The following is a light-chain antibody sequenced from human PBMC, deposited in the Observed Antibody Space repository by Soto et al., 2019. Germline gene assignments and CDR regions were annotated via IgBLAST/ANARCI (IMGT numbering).Light chain of an antibody. Sequence: DIQLTQSPSFLSASEGDRVTIACRASQGISNLLAWYQQKPGEAPKLLISFASSLQSGVPSRFTGSGSRTEFTLTVSSLQPEDFATYYCQQFNSYPRTFGQGTKVEIK. CDR1: QGISNL. CDR2: FAS. J-gene: IGKJ1*01. CDR3: QQFNSYPRT. V-gene: IGKV1-9*01.